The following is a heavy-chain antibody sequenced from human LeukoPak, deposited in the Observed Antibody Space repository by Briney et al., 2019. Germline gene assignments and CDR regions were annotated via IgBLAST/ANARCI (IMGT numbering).Heavy chain of an antibody. V-gene: IGHV3-23*01. CDR3: ARERYFDY. CDR1: GFTFNNYA. Sequence: GGSLRLSCAASGFTFNNYAMTWVRQAPGKGLEWVSTISGGGRSTDYADSVKGQFSISRDNSKNTLYLQMNSLRAEDTAVYYCARERYFDYWGQGTLVTVSS. J-gene: IGHJ4*02. CDR2: ISGGGRST.